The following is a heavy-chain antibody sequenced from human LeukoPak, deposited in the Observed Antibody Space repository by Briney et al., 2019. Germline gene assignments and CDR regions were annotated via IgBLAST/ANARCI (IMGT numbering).Heavy chain of an antibody. CDR3: VRDPVGGSTIFDC. J-gene: IGHJ4*02. CDR1: GDSVSSNSAA. D-gene: IGHD1-26*01. V-gene: IGHV6-1*01. CDR2: TYYRSKWYY. Sequence: SQTLSLTCVISGDSVSSNSAAWNWIRQSPSRGLEWLGRTYYRSKWYYDYSVAVKSRVTINPDTSKNQFSLQLSSVTPEDAAVYYCVRDPVGGSTIFDCWGQGTLVTVSS.